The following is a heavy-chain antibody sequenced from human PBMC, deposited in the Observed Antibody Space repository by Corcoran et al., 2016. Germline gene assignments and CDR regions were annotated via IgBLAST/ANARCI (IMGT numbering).Heavy chain of an antibody. D-gene: IGHD2-2*01. CDR1: GGSFSGYY. CDR2: INHSGST. J-gene: IGHJ6*02. V-gene: IGHV4-34*01. CDR3: ERAEDIVVVPAAPHYYYGMDV. Sequence: QVQLQQWGAGLLKPSETLSLTCAVYGGSFSGYYWSWIRQPPGKGLEWIGEINHSGSTNYNPSLKSRVTISVDTSKNQFSLKLSSVTAADTAVYYCERAEDIVVVPAAPHYYYGMDVWGQGTTVTVSS.